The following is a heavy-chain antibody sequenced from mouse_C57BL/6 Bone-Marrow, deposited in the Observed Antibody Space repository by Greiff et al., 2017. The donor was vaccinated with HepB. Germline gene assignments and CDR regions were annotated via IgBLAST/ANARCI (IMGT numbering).Heavy chain of an antibody. Sequence: VQLQQSGAELVGPGASVKLYCTASGFNIKDDYMHWVKQRPEQGLEWIGWIDPENGDTEYASKFQGKATITADTSSNTAYLQLSSLTSEDTAVYYCTTRIGMDYWGQGTSVTVSS. CDR1: GFNIKDDY. CDR2: IDPENGDT. V-gene: IGHV14-4*01. CDR3: TTRIGMDY. J-gene: IGHJ4*01.